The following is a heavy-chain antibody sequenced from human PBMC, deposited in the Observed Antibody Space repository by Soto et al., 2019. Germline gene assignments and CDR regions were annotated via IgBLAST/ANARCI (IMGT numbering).Heavy chain of an antibody. J-gene: IGHJ6*02. Sequence: PGESLKISCKGSGHSFTSYWIGWVRQMPGKGLEWMGIIYPGDSDTRYSPSFQGQVTISADKSISTAYLQWSSLKASDTAMYYCARSVLRGGIVVVPAAYGMDVWGQGTTVTVSS. CDR2: IYPGDSDT. V-gene: IGHV5-51*01. D-gene: IGHD2-2*01. CDR1: GHSFTSYW. CDR3: ARSVLRGGIVVVPAAYGMDV.